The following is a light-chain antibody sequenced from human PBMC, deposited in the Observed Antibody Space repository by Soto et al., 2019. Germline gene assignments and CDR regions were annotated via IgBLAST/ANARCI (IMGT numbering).Light chain of an antibody. CDR1: QSINTY. CDR3: QQSYSTPYT. J-gene: IGKJ2*01. Sequence: DIQMTQSPSSLSASVGDRVTITCRASQSINTYLNWYQQKPEKAPKLLIYSTSSLQGGVPSRFSGSGSGTDFTLTISSLQPEDCATYYCQQSYSTPYTFGQGTKLEIK. CDR2: STS. V-gene: IGKV1-39*01.